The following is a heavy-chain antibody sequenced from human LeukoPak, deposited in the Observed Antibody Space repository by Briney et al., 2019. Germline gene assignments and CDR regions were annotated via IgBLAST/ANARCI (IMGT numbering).Heavy chain of an antibody. CDR1: GGTFSSYA. V-gene: IGHV1-69*13. Sequence: ASVKVSCKASGGTFSSYAISWVRQAPGQGLEWMGGIIPIFGTANYAQKFQGRVTITADESTSTAYMELSSLRSEDTAVYYCARGPPKSEYYDFWSGFPQYYFDYWGHGTLVTVSS. J-gene: IGHJ4*01. D-gene: IGHD3-3*01. CDR3: ARGPPKSEYYDFWSGFPQYYFDY. CDR2: IIPIFGTA.